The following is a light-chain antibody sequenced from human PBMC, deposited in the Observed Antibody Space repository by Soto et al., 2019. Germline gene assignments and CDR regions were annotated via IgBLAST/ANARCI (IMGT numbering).Light chain of an antibody. J-gene: IGLJ3*02. CDR3: LSYTSANTRV. CDR2: EVN. V-gene: IGLV2-14*01. CDR1: SSDVGGYKF. Sequence: QSVLTQPASVSASPGQSITFSCTGTSSDVGGYKFVSWYQHHPGKAPKLMIYEVNNRPSGVSNRFSGSKSGNTASLTISGLQPEDEADYYCLSYTSANTRVFGGGTKVTVL.